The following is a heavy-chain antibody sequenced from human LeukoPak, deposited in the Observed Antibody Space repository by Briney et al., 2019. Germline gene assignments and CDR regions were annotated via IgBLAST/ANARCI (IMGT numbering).Heavy chain of an antibody. CDR3: ARDAFDP. V-gene: IGHV3-21*01. CDR2: ISSSSIYV. CDR1: GFTFSDYD. Sequence: GGSLRLSCAASGFTFSDYDMNWVRQAPGKGLEWVSSISSSSIYVSYADSVKGRFTISRDNAKNALYLQMSSLRAEDTAVYYCARDAFDPWGQGALVTVSS. J-gene: IGHJ5*02.